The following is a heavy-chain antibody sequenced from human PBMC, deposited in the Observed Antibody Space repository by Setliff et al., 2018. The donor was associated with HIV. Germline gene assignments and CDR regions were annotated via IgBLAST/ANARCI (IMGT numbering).Heavy chain of an antibody. CDR3: ASAGGGNSGTRWFDY. V-gene: IGHV3-23*01. CDR2: VGGSGDIT. J-gene: IGHJ4*02. D-gene: IGHD2-21*02. Sequence: GGSLRLSCAASGFTFSTYGMSWVRQTPGKGLEWVSVVGGSGDITYYADSVTGRFTISRDDSKNSLYLHMNNLRAEDTAVYYCASAGGGNSGTRWFDYWGQGALVTVSS. CDR1: GFTFSTYG.